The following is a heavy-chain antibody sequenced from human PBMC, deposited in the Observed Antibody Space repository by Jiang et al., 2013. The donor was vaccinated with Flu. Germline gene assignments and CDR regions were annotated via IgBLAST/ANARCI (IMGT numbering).Heavy chain of an antibody. CDR3: ARDYAGYNWFDP. D-gene: IGHD1-1*01. CDR2: ISGASGHI. Sequence: QLVESGGGLVKPGGSLRLSCAASGFTFSGYVMHWVRQAPGKGLEWVSSISGASGHIYYADSVKGRFTISRDNAENSLYLQMNGLRAEDTAVYYCARDYAGYNWFDPWGQGTLVTVSS. V-gene: IGHV3-21*01. J-gene: IGHJ5*02. CDR1: GFTFSGYV.